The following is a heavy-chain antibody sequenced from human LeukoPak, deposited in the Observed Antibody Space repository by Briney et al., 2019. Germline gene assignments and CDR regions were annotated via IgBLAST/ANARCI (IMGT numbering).Heavy chain of an antibody. CDR2: INPSGGST. Sequence: ASVKVSFKASGYTFTIYYMHWVRQAPGQGLEWMGIINPSGGSTSYAQKFQGRVTMTRDTSTSTVYMELSSLRSEDTAVYYCARGGGDPSAAEYFQHWGQGTLVTVSS. J-gene: IGHJ1*01. CDR1: GYTFTIYY. V-gene: IGHV1-46*01. D-gene: IGHD2-21*02. CDR3: ARGGGDPSAAEYFQH.